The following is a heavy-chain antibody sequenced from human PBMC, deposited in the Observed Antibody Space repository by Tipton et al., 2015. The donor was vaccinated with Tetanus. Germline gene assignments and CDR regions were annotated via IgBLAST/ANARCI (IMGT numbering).Heavy chain of an antibody. Sequence: GLVKPSETLSLTCAVYGGSFSVYYWSWIRQPPGKGLEWIGEINHSRNINNNPSLKSRVTISIDTSKNQFSLKLSSVTAADTAVYYCARSRPGAMTTVTTFEYWGQGTLVTVSS. D-gene: IGHD4-17*01. CDR1: GGSFSVYY. CDR3: ARSRPGAMTTVTTFEY. J-gene: IGHJ4*02. CDR2: INHSRNI. V-gene: IGHV4-34*01.